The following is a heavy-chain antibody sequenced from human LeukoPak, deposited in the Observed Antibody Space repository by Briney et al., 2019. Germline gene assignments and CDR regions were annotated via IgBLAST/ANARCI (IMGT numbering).Heavy chain of an antibody. CDR2: ISGSGGST. V-gene: IGHV3-23*01. CDR3: ASLKIAAAFLNYYGMDV. CDR1: GFTFSSYA. Sequence: PGGSLRLSCAASGFTFSSYAMSWVRQAPGKGLEWVSAISGSGGSTYYADSVKGRFTISRDNSKNTLYLQMSSLRAEDTAVYYCASLKIAAAFLNYYGMDVWGQGTTVTVSS. D-gene: IGHD6-13*01. J-gene: IGHJ6*02.